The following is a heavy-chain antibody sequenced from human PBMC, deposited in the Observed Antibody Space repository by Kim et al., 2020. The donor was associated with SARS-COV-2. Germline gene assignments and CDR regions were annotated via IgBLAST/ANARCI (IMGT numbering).Heavy chain of an antibody. J-gene: IGHJ4*02. CDR3: ARGGGIDY. D-gene: IGHD3-16*01. CDR2: SSTI. V-gene: IGHV3-48*02. Sequence: SSTIYYGDSVKGRFTLSRDNAKNSLYLQMNSLRDEDTAVYYCARGGGIDYWGQGTLVTVSS.